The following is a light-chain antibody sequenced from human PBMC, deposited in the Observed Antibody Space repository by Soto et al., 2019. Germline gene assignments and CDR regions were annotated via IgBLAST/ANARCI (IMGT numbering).Light chain of an antibody. CDR1: SSNIGAGYD. CDR2: GNS. V-gene: IGLV1-40*01. CDR3: QSYDSSLSEV. J-gene: IGLJ1*01. Sequence: QSVLTQPPSVSGAPGPRVTISCTGSSSNIGAGYDVHWYQQLPGTAPKLLIYGNSNRPSGVPDRFSGSKSGTSASLAITGLQDEDEADYYCQSYDSSLSEVFGTGTKLTVL.